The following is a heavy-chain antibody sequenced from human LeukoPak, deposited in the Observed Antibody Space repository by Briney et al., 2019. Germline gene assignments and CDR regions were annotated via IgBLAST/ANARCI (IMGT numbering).Heavy chain of an antibody. CDR3: ARIQTGTTRFFDY. J-gene: IGHJ4*02. Sequence: SETLSLTRAVYGGSFSGYYWSWIRQPPGKGLEWIGEINHSGSTNYNPSLKSRVTISVDTSKNQFSLKLSSVTAADTAVYYCARIQTGTTRFFDYWGQGTLVTVSS. CDR2: INHSGST. V-gene: IGHV4-34*01. D-gene: IGHD1-7*01. CDR1: GGSFSGYY.